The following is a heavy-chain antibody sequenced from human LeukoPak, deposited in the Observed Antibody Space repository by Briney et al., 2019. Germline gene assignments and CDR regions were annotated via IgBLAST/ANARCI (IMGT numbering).Heavy chain of an antibody. J-gene: IGHJ4*02. V-gene: IGHV3-21*01. CDR2: ITSTGTYI. Sequence: GGSLRLSRAASGFALSTYSMNSVRQAPGKGLEWISSITSTGTYIYYADSVKGRFTISRDNAKNSLYLQMNSLRAEDTAVYFCARVAGGKFHLDYWGQGTRVTVSS. D-gene: IGHD6-13*01. CDR1: GFALSTYS. CDR3: ARVAGGKFHLDY.